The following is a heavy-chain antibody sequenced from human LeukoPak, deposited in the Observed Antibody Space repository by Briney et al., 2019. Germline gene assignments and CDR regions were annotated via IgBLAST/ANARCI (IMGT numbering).Heavy chain of an antibody. CDR2: ISVYNGNT. Sequence: ASVKVSCKASGFKFTGYDINWVRQAPGQGLEWMGWISVYNGNTYYVQKFQGRVTMTIDTSINTVYMELQSLRSDGTAVYYCAREPSDLPLIPAPNYFDYWGQGTLVTVSS. CDR1: GFKFTGYD. CDR3: AREPSDLPLIPAPNYFDY. V-gene: IGHV1-18*01. J-gene: IGHJ4*02. D-gene: IGHD6-6*01.